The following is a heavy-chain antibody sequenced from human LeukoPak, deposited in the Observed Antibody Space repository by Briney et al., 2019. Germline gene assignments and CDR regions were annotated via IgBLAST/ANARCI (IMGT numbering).Heavy chain of an antibody. V-gene: IGHV1-2*02. CDR3: ARSAYNYGYVYFDH. CDR2: IDPNSDNI. D-gene: IGHD5-18*01. J-gene: IGHJ4*02. Sequence: ASVKVSCKASGYTFTGCFIHYVRQAPGQGLEWMGWIDPNSDNIRYSETFKDRVTMTRDTSTNTAYTELNWLRSDDTAVYYCARSAYNYGYVYFDHWGQGTLVIVSS. CDR1: GYTFTGCF.